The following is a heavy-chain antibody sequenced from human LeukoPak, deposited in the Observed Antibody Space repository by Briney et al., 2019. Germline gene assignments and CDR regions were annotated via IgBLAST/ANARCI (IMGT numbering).Heavy chain of an antibody. V-gene: IGHV3-NL1*01. CDR2: FYCCGGST. CDR3: GRVYWVPGNPYFDY. D-gene: IGHD3-10*01. CDR1: GFTFSTYG. J-gene: IGHJ4*02. Sequence: GGSLRLSCAASGFTFSTYGFHWVRQAPGKGLEWVSVFYCCGGSTYYADSVKGRFSISRDNSMNTLFLQMNSLRAEDTAVYYCGRVYWVPGNPYFDYGGQGPPVTVSS.